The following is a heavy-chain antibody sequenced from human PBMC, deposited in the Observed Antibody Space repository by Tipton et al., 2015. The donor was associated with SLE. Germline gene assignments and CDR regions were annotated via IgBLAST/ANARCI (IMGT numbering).Heavy chain of an antibody. V-gene: IGHV1-69*01. J-gene: IGHJ6*03. CDR3: ARVVFGGSREGDYSFYYMDV. CDR1: GDTFSRYG. Sequence: QVQLVQSGPEVKKPGSSMKVSCKASGDTFSRYGISWVRQAPGQGLEWMGGIIPFLGAVHYAQKFQDRVTINTDEFTRTAYMDLSSLRSEDTAVYYCARVVFGGSREGDYSFYYMDVWGEGTSVTVSS. CDR2: IIPFLGAV. D-gene: IGHD2-15*01.